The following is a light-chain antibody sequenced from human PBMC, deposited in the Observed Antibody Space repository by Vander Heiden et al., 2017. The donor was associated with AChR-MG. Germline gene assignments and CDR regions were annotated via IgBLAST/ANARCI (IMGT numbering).Light chain of an antibody. CDR1: QSVISN. CDR3: QQYNKWPLT. CDR2: GAF. Sequence: EIAMTQSPATLSVSPGERAILSCRASQSVISNLGWYQLKPGQAPRLLIYGAFTRATGVPARFSGSGSGTEFTLTISSLQSEDFAVYYCQQYNKWPLTFGGGTKVEIK. J-gene: IGKJ4*01. V-gene: IGKV3-15*01.